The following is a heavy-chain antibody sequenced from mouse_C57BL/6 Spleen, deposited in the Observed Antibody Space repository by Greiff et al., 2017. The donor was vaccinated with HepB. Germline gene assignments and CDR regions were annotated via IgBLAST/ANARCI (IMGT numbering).Heavy chain of an antibody. CDR2: IYPGDGDT. J-gene: IGHJ4*01. V-gene: IGHV1-82*01. Sequence: QVQLQQSGPELVKPGASVKISCKASGYAFSSSWMNWVKQRPGKGLEWIGRIYPGDGDTNYNGKFKGKATLTADKSSSTAYMQLSSLTSEHSAVYFVAGGRYYAMDYGGQGTSVTVSS. CDR1: GYAFSSSW. CDR3: AGGRYYAMDY. D-gene: IGHD3-3*01.